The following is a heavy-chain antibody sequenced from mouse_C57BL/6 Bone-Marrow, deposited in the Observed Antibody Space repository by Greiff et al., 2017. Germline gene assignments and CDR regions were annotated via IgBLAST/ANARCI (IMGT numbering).Heavy chain of an antibody. J-gene: IGHJ3*01. CDR1: GYTFTSYG. CDR3: ARSSGAY. CDR2: IYPGSGST. D-gene: IGHD3-2*02. V-gene: IGHV1-55*01. Sequence: QVQLQQPGAELVKPGASVKMSCKASGYTFTSYGITWVKQRPGQGLEWIGDIYPGSGSTNYTETFKSKATLTVDTSSSTAYMQLSSLTSEDSAVYCCARSSGAYWGQGTLVTVSA.